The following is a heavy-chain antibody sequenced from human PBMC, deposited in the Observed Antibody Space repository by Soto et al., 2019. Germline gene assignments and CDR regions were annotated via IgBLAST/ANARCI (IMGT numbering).Heavy chain of an antibody. CDR1: GDTFSSYA. Sequence: QVQLVQSGAEVRKPGSSVKVSCKASGDTFSSYAISWVRQAPGQGLEGMGGIVPFIGTTNYAQNFQGRVTITADKSTSTTYMELTSLRSEDTAVYYCARGGFSSSWRFDYWGQGALVTVSS. J-gene: IGHJ4*02. V-gene: IGHV1-69*06. CDR3: ARGGFSSSWRFDY. CDR2: IVPFIGTT. D-gene: IGHD6-13*01.